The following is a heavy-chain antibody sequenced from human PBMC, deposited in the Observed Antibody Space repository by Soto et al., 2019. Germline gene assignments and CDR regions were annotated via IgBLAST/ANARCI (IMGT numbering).Heavy chain of an antibody. V-gene: IGHV1-69*13. J-gene: IGHJ6*02. D-gene: IGHD3-10*01. CDR1: AGTLSRYA. CDR3: ARGRITMARGVMGFYYYGMDV. Sequence: SVKVSCNARAGTLSRYAISLVRQAPGQGLEWMGGIIPIFGTANYAQKFQGRVTITADESTSTAYMELSSLISEDTAVYYCARGRITMARGVMGFYYYGMDVWGQGTTVTVSS. CDR2: IIPIFGTA.